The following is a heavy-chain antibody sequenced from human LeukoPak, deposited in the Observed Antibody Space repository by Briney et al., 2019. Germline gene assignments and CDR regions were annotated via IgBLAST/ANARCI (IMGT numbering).Heavy chain of an antibody. V-gene: IGHV3-21*01. J-gene: IGHJ4*02. D-gene: IGHD6-19*01. CDR1: GFTFSSYS. CDR2: ISSSSSYI. CDR3: ARDSVAGGDY. Sequence: GGSLRLSCAASGFTFSSYSMNWVRQAPGKGLEWVSSISSSSSYIYYADSVKARFTISRDNAKNSLYLQMNSLRAEDTAVYYCARDSVAGGDYWGQGTLVTVSS.